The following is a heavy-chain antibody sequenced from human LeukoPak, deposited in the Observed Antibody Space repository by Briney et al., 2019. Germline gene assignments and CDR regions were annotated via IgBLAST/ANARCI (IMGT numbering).Heavy chain of an antibody. V-gene: IGHV4-39*07. Sequence: PSETLSLTCTVSGGSITSSSYYWGWIRQPPGKGLEWIGSIYLGGSTYYNPSLKSRVTISVDTSKTQFSLKLSSVTAADMAVYYCARALYSSRRSFDYWGQGTLVTVSS. CDR3: ARALYSSRRSFDY. CDR1: GGSITSSSYY. D-gene: IGHD6-13*01. CDR2: IYLGGST. J-gene: IGHJ4*02.